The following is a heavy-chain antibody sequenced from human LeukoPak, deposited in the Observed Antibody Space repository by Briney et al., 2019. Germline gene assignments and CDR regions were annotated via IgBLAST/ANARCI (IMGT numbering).Heavy chain of an antibody. CDR3: ARIGYCSGGSCYQPYYFDY. D-gene: IGHD2-15*01. CDR2: ISAYNGNT. V-gene: IGHV1-18*01. J-gene: IGHJ4*02. Sequence: ASVKVSCKASGYTFTSYGISWVRQAPGQGLELKGWISAYNGNTNYAQKLQGRVTMTTDTSTSTAYMELRSLRSDDTAVYYCARIGYCSGGSCYQPYYFDYWGQGTLVTVSS. CDR1: GYTFTSYG.